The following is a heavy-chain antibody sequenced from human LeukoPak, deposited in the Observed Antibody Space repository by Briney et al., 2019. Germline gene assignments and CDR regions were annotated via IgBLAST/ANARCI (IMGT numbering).Heavy chain of an antibody. V-gene: IGHV4-39*07. Sequence: GSLRLSCAATGFTFSSYAMSWVRQAPGKGLEWIGSIYYDGNTYYNPSLKSRVTISVDTSKNQFSLRQRSVTAADTAVYYCGRDFYGSGIYFDYWGQGILVTVSS. CDR1: GFTFSSYA. CDR3: GRDFYGSGIYFDY. CDR2: IYYDGNT. J-gene: IGHJ4*02. D-gene: IGHD3-10*01.